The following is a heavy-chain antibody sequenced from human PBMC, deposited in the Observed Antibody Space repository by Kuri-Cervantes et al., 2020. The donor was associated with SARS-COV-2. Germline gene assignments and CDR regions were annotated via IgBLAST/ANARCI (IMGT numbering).Heavy chain of an antibody. CDR3: AREVVDPYNWFDP. Sequence: ASVKVSCKASGGTFSSYAISWVRQAPGQGLEWMGWINPNSGGTNYAQKFQGRVTMTRDTSISTAYMELSRLRSDDTAVYYCAREVVDPYNWFDPWGQGTLVTVYS. J-gene: IGHJ5*02. V-gene: IGHV1-2*02. CDR2: INPNSGGT. CDR1: GGTFSSYA. D-gene: IGHD2-2*01.